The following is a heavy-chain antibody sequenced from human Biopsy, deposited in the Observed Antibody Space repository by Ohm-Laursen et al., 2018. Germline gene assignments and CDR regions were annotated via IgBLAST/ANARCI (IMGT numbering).Heavy chain of an antibody. V-gene: IGHV3-33*01. D-gene: IGHD3-16*01. CDR1: GFTFSSFG. CDR2: VWYDGINK. J-gene: IGHJ4*02. CDR3: ARDLGNLRGVMFYLDS. Sequence: SLRLSCTASGFTFSSFGMHWVRQAPGKGLEWVAVVWYDGINKFYADSVEGRFTISRDNFKNTVYLEMNSLRPEDTAVYYCARDLGNLRGVMFYLDSWGQGTLVRVSS.